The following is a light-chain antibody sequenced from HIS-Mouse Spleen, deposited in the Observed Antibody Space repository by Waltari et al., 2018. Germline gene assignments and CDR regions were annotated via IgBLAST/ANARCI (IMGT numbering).Light chain of an antibody. Sequence: QSVLTQPPSVSGAPGQRVTISCTGSSPNIGAGYDVHWYQQLPGTAPKLLIYGNSNRPSGVPDRFSGSKSGTSASLAITGLQAEDEADYYCQSYDSSLSGYVFGGGTKLTVL. CDR2: GNS. CDR3: QSYDSSLSGYV. V-gene: IGLV1-40*01. CDR1: SPNIGAGYD. J-gene: IGLJ2*01.